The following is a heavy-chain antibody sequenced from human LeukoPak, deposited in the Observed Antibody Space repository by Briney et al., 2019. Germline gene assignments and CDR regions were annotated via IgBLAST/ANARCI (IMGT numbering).Heavy chain of an antibody. CDR1: GGSISSGSYY. Sequence: SQTLSLTCTVSGGSISSGSYYWSWIRQPAGKGLEWIGRIYTSGSTNYNPSLKSRVTISVDTSKNQFSLKLSSVTAADTAVYYCARDSVAGTRAGGYYYYGMDVWGQGTTVTVSS. CDR2: IYTSGST. D-gene: IGHD6-19*01. CDR3: ARDSVAGTRAGGYYYYGMDV. V-gene: IGHV4-61*02. J-gene: IGHJ6*02.